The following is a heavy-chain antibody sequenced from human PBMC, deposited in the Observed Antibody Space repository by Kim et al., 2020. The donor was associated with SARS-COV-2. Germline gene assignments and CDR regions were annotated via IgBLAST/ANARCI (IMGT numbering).Heavy chain of an antibody. D-gene: IGHD6-19*01. Sequence: SETLSLTCTVSGGSISSSSYYWGWIRQPPGKGLEWIGSIYYSGSTYYNPYLKSRVTISVDTSKNQFSLKLSSVTAADTAVYYCARHGEWLVPTCWDYWGQGTLVTVSS. CDR3: ARHGEWLVPTCWDY. CDR1: GGSISSSSYY. J-gene: IGHJ4*02. CDR2: IYYSGST. V-gene: IGHV4-39*01.